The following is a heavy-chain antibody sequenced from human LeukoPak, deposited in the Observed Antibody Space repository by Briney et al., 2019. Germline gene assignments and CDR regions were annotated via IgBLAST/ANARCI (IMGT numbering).Heavy chain of an antibody. CDR3: ARHTTSRSYGDFDY. CDR1: GVSISGCY. CDR2: IYYSGTT. V-gene: IGHV4-59*08. J-gene: IGHJ4*02. Sequence: PSETLSLTCTVSGVSISGCYWIWIGQPPGKGLEWIGYIYYSGTTNYNPSLKSRVTISVDTSKDQFSLRLSSVTAADTAVYYCARHTTSRSYGDFDYWGQGTLVTVSS. D-gene: IGHD4-17*01.